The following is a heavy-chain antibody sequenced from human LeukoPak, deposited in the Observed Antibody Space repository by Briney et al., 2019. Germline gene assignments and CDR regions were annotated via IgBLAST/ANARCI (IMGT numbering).Heavy chain of an antibody. J-gene: IGHJ4*02. V-gene: IGHV6-1*01. CDR3: ARDSGIAAAGRVDY. CDR2: TYYRSKWYN. Sequence: SQTLSLTCAISGDIFSSNSAAWNWIRQSPSRGLEWLGRTYYRSKWYNDYAVSVKSRITINPDTSKNQFSLQLNSVTPEDTAVYYCARDSGIAAAGRVDYWGQGTLVTVSS. CDR1: GDIFSSNSAA. D-gene: IGHD6-13*01.